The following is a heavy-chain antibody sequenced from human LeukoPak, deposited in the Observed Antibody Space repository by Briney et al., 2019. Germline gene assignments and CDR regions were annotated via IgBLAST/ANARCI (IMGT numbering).Heavy chain of an antibody. Sequence: SETLSLTCTVSGGSISSYYWSWIRQPPGKGLEWIGYIYYSGSTNYNPSLKSRVTISVDTSKNQFSLKLSSVTAADTAVYYCARYDISRSADYWGQGTLVTVSS. J-gene: IGHJ4*02. CDR2: IYYSGST. D-gene: IGHD3-10*01. V-gene: IGHV4-59*08. CDR3: ARYDISRSADY. CDR1: GGSISSYY.